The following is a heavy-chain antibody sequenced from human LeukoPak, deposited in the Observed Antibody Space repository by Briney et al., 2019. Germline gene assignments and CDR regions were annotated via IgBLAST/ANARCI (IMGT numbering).Heavy chain of an antibody. V-gene: IGHV4-39*07. J-gene: IGHJ4*02. CDR2: IYYSGST. CDR1: GGSISRSSYY. D-gene: IGHD1-1*01. Sequence: SETLSLTCTVSGGSISRSSYYWGWIRQPPGKGLEWIGSIYYSGSTYYNPSLKSRVTMSVDTSKNQFSLKLSSVTAADTAVYYCARETGMAPRGYYWGQGTLVTVSS. CDR3: ARETGMAPRGYY.